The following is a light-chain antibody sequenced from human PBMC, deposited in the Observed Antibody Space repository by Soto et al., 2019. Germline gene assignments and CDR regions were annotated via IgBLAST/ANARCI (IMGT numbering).Light chain of an antibody. CDR2: DDS. CDR3: QVWDSSSDHYV. V-gene: IGLV3-21*02. Sequence: SYELTQPPSVSVAPGQTARITCGGNNLGSKSVHWYQQKPSQAPVLVVYDDSDRPSGITERFSGSNSANTATLTISRVEAGDEADYYCQVWDSSSDHYVVGTGTKVTVL. CDR1: NLGSKS. J-gene: IGLJ1*01.